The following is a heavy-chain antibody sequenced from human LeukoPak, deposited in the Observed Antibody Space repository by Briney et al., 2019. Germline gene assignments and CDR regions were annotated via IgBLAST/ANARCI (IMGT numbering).Heavy chain of an antibody. J-gene: IGHJ4*02. CDR3: ARLATSSGSYVDY. CDR1: GFTVSSNY. V-gene: IGHV3-53*01. CDR2: IYDGGGA. D-gene: IGHD1-26*01. Sequence: GGSLRLSCAASGFTVSSNYMSWVRQAPGKGLEWLSVIYDGGGANYADSVKARFTISRDNSKNTLYLQMNSLRAEDTAVYYCARLATSSGSYVDYWGQGTLVTVSS.